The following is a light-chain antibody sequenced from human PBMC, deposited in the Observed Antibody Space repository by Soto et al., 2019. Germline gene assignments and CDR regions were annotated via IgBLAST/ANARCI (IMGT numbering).Light chain of an antibody. J-gene: IGLJ2*01. CDR2: DNN. CDR3: GTWDSSLSAVV. V-gene: IGLV1-51*01. CDR1: SSNIGNNY. Sequence: QAAFPQPPSVSAAPGQKVTISCSGSSSNIGNNYVSWYQQLPGTAPKLLIYDNNKRPSGIPDRFSGSKSGTSATLGITGLQTGDEADYYCGTWDSSLSAVVFGGGTKLTVL.